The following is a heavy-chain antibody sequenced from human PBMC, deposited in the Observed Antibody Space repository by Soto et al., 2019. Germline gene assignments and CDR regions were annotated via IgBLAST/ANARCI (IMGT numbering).Heavy chain of an antibody. V-gene: IGHV4-31*03. D-gene: IGHD4-17*01. CDR2: IYYSGST. Sequence: QVQLQESGPGLVKPSQTLSLTCTVSGGSISSGGYYWSWIRQHPGKGLEWIGYIYYSGSTYYNPSLRSRVTISVDTSKNQFSLKLSSVTAADTAVYYCARRGGDYGDERWFDPWGQGTLVTVSS. CDR3: ARRGGDYGDERWFDP. CDR1: GGSISSGGYY. J-gene: IGHJ5*02.